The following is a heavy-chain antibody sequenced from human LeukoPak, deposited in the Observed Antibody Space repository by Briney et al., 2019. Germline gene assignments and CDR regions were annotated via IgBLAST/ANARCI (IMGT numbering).Heavy chain of an antibody. CDR1: GFTFSSYA. CDR3: AKDKSNCFFDY. Sequence: GGSLRLSCAASGFTFSSYAMTWVRQAPGKGLEWVSGISGSGGGTYYADSVKGRFTISRDNSKNTLYLQMNNLRAEDTAVYYCAKDKSNCFFDYWGQGTLVIVSS. J-gene: IGHJ4*02. V-gene: IGHV3-23*01. CDR2: ISGSGGGT. D-gene: IGHD2-21*01.